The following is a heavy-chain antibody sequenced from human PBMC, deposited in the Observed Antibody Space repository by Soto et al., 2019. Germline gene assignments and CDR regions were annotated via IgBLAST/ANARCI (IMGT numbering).Heavy chain of an antibody. Sequence: QVQLVESGGGVVQPGRSLRLSCAASGFTFSSYGMHWVRQAPGKGLEWVAVISYDGSNKYYADSVKGRFTISRDNSKNTLYLQMNSLRAEDTAVYYCAKALSSPGGHFDYWGQGTLVTVSS. J-gene: IGHJ4*02. CDR2: ISYDGSNK. D-gene: IGHD6-19*01. CDR3: AKALSSPGGHFDY. V-gene: IGHV3-30*18. CDR1: GFTFSSYG.